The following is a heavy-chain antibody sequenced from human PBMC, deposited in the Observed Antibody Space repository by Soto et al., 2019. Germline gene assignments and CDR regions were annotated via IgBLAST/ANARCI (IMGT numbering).Heavy chain of an antibody. Sequence: SETLSLTCTVSGGSISSYYWSWIRQPPGKGLEWIGYIYYNGRTNYNPSLKSRVTISVDTSKNQFSLKLSSVTAADTAVYYCAGWGHGYNYAWAQGHDHWGNGNLISVSS. CDR2: IYYNGRT. V-gene: IGHV4-59*08. D-gene: IGHD5-12*01. CDR3: AGWGHGYNYAWAQGHDH. CDR1: GGSISSYY. J-gene: IGHJ4*01.